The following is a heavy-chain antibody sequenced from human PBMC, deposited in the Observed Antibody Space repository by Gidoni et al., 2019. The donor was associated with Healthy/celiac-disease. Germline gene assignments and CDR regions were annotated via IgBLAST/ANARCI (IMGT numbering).Heavy chain of an antibody. CDR1: GFTVSSNY. V-gene: IGHV3-66*01. Sequence: EVQLVEYGGGLVQPGGYLRLSCAASGFTVSSNYMSWVRQAPGKGLGLGSVSDSGGSTYYADSVKGRFTISRDNSKNTLYLQMNSLRAEDTAVYYCHYYGSGSYRAADNAFDIWGQGTMVTVSS. CDR2: SDSGGST. D-gene: IGHD3-10*01. J-gene: IGHJ3*02. CDR3: HYYGSGSYRAADNAFDI.